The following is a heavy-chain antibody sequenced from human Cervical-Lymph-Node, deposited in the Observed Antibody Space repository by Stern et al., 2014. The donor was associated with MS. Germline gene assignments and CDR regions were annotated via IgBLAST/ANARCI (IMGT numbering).Heavy chain of an antibody. CDR2: IDWDDDK. Sequence: QVTLKESGPELGNPTQTLTLTCTFSGFSLSTSGMCVSWIRQPPGKALSWRSFIDWDDDKSYNTSLKTRLTISKDTSKNQVVLTMTNMDPVDTATYYCARFYSSSSFADAFDIWGQGTMVTVSS. J-gene: IGHJ3*02. CDR1: GFSLSTSGMC. D-gene: IGHD6-6*01. V-gene: IGHV2-70*01. CDR3: ARFYSSSSFADAFDI.